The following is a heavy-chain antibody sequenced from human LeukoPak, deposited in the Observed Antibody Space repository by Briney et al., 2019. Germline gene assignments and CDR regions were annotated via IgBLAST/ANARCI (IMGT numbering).Heavy chain of an antibody. V-gene: IGHV3-21*01. D-gene: IGHD2-21*01. J-gene: IGHJ4*02. CDR1: GFTFSSYD. CDR2: ISSSSSYM. Sequence: GGSLRLSCAASGFTFSSYDMNWVRQAPGKGLEWVSSISSSSSYMYYADSVKGRFTISRDNAKNSLYLQMNSLRAEDTAVYYCARGLCGGDCYDYWGQGNLVTVSS. CDR3: ARGLCGGDCYDY.